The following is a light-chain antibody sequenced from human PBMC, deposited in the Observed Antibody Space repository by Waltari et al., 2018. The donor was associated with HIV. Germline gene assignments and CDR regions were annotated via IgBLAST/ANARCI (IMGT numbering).Light chain of an antibody. J-gene: IGKJ4*01. Sequence: LALSQAIIHCSPADRAPLSCRASQSVSSYLAWYQQKPVQAPRILIYDASNRATCIPARFSGSGSGTDFTLTISSLEPEDFVVYYCQQRSNWPLTFGGGTKVEIK. V-gene: IGKV3-11*01. CDR1: QSVSSY. CDR3: QQRSNWPLT. CDR2: DAS.